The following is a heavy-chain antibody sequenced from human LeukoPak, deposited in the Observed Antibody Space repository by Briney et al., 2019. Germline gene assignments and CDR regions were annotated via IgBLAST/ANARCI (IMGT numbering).Heavy chain of an antibody. J-gene: IGHJ4*02. D-gene: IGHD6-19*01. CDR3: VKDLLAVAGTSNY. V-gene: IGHV3-64D*06. Sequence: GGSLRLSCAASGFTFSSYSMNWVRQAPGKGLEYVSAISSNGGSTYYADSVKGRFTISRDNSKNTLYLQMSSLRAEDTAVYYCVKDLLAVAGTSNYWGQGTLVTVSS. CDR1: GFTFSSYS. CDR2: ISSNGGST.